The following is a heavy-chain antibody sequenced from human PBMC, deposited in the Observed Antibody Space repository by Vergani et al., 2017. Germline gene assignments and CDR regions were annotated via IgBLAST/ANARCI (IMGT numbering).Heavy chain of an antibody. CDR3: ARGSCLGGSGYTPLFDY. D-gene: IGHD3-22*01. J-gene: IGHJ4*02. V-gene: IGHV4-61*02. CDR1: GGSINSHNYY. Sequence: QVQLPESGPGLVKPSQNLSLTCTVSGGSINSHNYYWSWIRPPAGKGLGWIGRIHTSGSTDYNASLNSRVTMSEDTSKNQFSLQLTSVTAEDTAVYFCARGSCLGGSGYTPLFDYWGQGILVTVSS. CDR2: IHTSGST.